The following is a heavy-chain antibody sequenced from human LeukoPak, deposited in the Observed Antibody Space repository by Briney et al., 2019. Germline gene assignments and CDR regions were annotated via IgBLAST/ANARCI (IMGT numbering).Heavy chain of an antibody. CDR3: ARRVAVHWYNYYYMEG. Sequence: PGGSLRLSCAASGFTFSDYYMSWVRQAPGKGLEWVSYISSGRSNIYYTDSVKGRFTISRDNAKNTLYLQMNSLRAEDTAVYYCARRVAVHWYNYYYMEGCVKATTVAISS. J-gene: IGHJ6*03. D-gene: IGHD6-19*01. CDR2: ISSGRSNI. CDR1: GFTFSDYY. V-gene: IGHV3-11*01.